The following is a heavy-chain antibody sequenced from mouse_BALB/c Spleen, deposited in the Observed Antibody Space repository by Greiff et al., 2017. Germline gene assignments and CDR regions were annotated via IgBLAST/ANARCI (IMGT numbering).Heavy chain of an antibody. CDR3: ASIYDGYPYAMDY. CDR2: ISYDGSN. Sequence: EVKLQESGPGLVKPSQSLSLTCSVTGYSITSGYYWNWIRQFPGNKLEWMGYISYDGSNNYNPSLKNRISITRDTSKNQFFLKLNSVTTEDTATYYCASIYDGYPYAMDYWGQGTSVTVSS. J-gene: IGHJ4*01. V-gene: IGHV3-6*02. D-gene: IGHD2-3*01. CDR1: GYSITSGYY.